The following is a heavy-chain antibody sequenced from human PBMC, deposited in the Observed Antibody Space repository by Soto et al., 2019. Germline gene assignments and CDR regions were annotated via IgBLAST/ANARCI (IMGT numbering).Heavy chain of an antibody. V-gene: IGHV3-48*02. CDR2: ISSSSSSI. CDR3: ARAGWSQAL. J-gene: IGHJ4*02. Sequence: GGSLRLSCAASGFTFSSYAMSWVRQAPGKGLEWVSDISSSSSSIYYADSVKGRFTISRDNSKNSLYLQMNSLRDEDTAVYYCARAGWSQALWGQGTLVTVSS. D-gene: IGHD1-26*01. CDR1: GFTFSSYA.